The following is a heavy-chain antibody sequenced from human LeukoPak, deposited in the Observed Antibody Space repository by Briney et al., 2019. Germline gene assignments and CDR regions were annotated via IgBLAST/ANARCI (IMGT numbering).Heavy chain of an antibody. CDR3: ARIGAGSSRDY. D-gene: IGHD6-13*01. V-gene: IGHV3-23*01. CDR1: GFTFTNYA. CDR2: LSPSGADT. Sequence: PGGSLRLSCAASGFTFTNYAMNWVRQAPGKGLEWVSTLSPSGADTYYADSVKGRFTISRDISKNTLYLQMNSLRAEDTAVYYCARIGAGSSRDYWGQGTLVTVSS. J-gene: IGHJ4*02.